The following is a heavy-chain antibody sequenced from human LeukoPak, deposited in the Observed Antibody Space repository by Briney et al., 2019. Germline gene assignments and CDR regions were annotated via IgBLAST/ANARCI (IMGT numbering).Heavy chain of an antibody. D-gene: IGHD3-3*01. V-gene: IGHV4-39*01. CDR1: GGSISSSSYY. CDR2: IYYSGST. CDR3: VRDFWSGYYKGLFDY. J-gene: IGHJ4*02. Sequence: SETLSLTCTVSGGSISSSSYYWGWIRQPPGKGLEWIGSIYYSGSTYYNPSLKSRATISVDTSKNGFSLKLSSVTAADTAVYYCVRDFWSGYYKGLFDYWGQGTLVTVSS.